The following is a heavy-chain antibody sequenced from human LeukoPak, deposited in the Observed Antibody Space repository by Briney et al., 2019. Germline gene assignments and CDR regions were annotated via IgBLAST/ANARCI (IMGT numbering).Heavy chain of an antibody. D-gene: IGHD5-18*01. Sequence: GGSLKLSCAASGFTFSGSAMHWVRQASGKGLEWVARIRSKGSSYATASAASVKGRFTISRDDSKNTAYLQMNSLKTEDTHVYVCAKDFAVDTAIISYFDCWGQGTLVTVSS. CDR2: IRSKGSSYAT. V-gene: IGHV3-73*01. CDR3: AKDFAVDTAIISYFDC. CDR1: GFTFSGSA. J-gene: IGHJ4*02.